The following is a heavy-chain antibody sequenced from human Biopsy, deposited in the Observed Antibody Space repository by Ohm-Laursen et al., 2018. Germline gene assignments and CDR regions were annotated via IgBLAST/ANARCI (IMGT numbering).Heavy chain of an antibody. D-gene: IGHD6-19*01. CDR1: RFTFSDYF. CDR2: ISSSGITA. V-gene: IGHV3-11*01. CDR3: ARSGWNFEFDS. J-gene: IGHJ4*02. Sequence: LSLTCAASRFTFSDYFMSWIRQAPGKGLEWVSYISSSGITAHYADSVKGRFTISRDNAKNSLYLQMNSLRAEDTAIYYCARSGWNFEFDSWGKGALVAVSS.